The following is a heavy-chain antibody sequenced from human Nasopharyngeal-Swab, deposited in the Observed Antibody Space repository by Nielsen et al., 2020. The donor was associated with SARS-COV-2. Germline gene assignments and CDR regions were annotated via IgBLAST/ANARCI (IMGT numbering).Heavy chain of an antibody. Sequence: GGSLRLSCAASGFTFSNYVMSWVRQAPGKGLEWVSAISGGGDITAYADSVRGRFTISRDNSRDTLYLQMNSLRAEDTAVYYCARDGEVGAITGIDYWGQGTLVTVSS. J-gene: IGHJ4*02. D-gene: IGHD1-26*01. CDR3: ARDGEVGAITGIDY. V-gene: IGHV3-23*01. CDR1: GFTFSNYV. CDR2: ISGGGDIT.